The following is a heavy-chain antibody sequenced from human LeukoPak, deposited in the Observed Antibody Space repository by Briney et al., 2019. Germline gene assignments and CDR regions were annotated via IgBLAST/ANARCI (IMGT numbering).Heavy chain of an antibody. CDR1: GGSFSRYY. V-gene: IGHV4-34*01. D-gene: IGHD5-18*01. Sequence: SETLSLTCAVYGGSFSRYYWSWIRQPPGKGLEWIGEVNHSGSATYNPSLKSRVAISVDTSKNQISLKLTSVTAADTAVYYCARGLTRGYSFGPPGFWGQGTLVAVFS. CDR2: VNHSGSA. CDR3: ARGLTRGYSFGPPGF. J-gene: IGHJ4*02.